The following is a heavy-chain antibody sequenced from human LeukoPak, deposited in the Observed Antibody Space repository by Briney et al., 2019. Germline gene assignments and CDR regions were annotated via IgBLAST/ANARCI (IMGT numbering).Heavy chain of an antibody. D-gene: IGHD5-12*01. CDR3: AKDRGFTGYEGSNYFDY. CDR1: GFTFSSYA. V-gene: IGHV3-23*01. CDR2: ISNGADRT. J-gene: IGHJ4*02. Sequence: PGGSLRLSCAASGFTFSSYAMHWVRQAPGKGLEWVSIISNGADRTYYADSVKGRFTISRDNSKNTVYLQMNSLRAEDTAVYYCAKDRGFTGYEGSNYFDYWGQGTLVTVSS.